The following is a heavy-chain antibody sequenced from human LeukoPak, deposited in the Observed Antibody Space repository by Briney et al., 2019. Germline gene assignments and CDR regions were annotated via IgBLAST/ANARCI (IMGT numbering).Heavy chain of an antibody. CDR2: ISAYNGNT. J-gene: IGHJ1*01. V-gene: IGHV1-18*01. CDR3: ARDDISRRDGYNSLPPKYFQH. Sequence: ASVKVSCKASGYTFTSYGISWVRQAPGQGLEWMGWISAYNGNTNYAQKLQGRVTMTTDTSTSTAYMELRSLRSDDTAVYYCARDDISRRDGYNSLPPKYFQHWGQGTLVTVSS. CDR1: GYTFTSYG. D-gene: IGHD5-12*01.